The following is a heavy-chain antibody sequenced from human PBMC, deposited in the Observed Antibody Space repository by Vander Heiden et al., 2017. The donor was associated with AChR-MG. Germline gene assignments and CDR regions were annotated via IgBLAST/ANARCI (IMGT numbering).Heavy chain of an antibody. Sequence: QVQLKESGPKLVKPSQTLSLTCTLSGAPITKGINYWTWIRQDPGKGTEFMGYIQYSGNKPSTPSLDRHVKLSLDESTNQFSLTLDSVTAADSAVYYCARGLFDNHAFDVWGQGTLVTVSS. J-gene: IGHJ3*01. CDR2: IQYSGNK. D-gene: IGHD3-3*01. CDR1: GAPITKGINY. V-gene: IGHV4-31*02. CDR3: ARGLFDNHAFDV.